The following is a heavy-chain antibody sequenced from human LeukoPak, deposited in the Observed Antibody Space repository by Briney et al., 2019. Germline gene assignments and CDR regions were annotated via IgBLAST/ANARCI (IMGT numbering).Heavy chain of an antibody. J-gene: IGHJ4*02. Sequence: PSETLSLTCTVSGGSLNSYYWSWIRQPPGKGLERIGYIYYSGSTNYNPSLKSRVTISVDTSKNQFSLKLSSVTAADTAVYYCARDLRGSSCYDYWGQGTLVTVSS. V-gene: IGHV4-59*01. CDR3: ARDLRGSSCYDY. D-gene: IGHD2-2*01. CDR1: GGSLNSYY. CDR2: IYYSGST.